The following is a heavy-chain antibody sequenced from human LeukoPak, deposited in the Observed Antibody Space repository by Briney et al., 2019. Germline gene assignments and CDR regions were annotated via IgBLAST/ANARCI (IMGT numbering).Heavy chain of an antibody. CDR1: GYTYTSYG. Sequence: ASVKVSCKASGYTYTSYGISWVRQAPGQGLEWMGWISAYNGNTNYAQKLQGRVTMTTDTSTSTAYMELRSLRSDDTAVYYCARGWGSSWYLYDAFDIWGQGTMVTVSS. J-gene: IGHJ3*02. CDR2: ISAYNGNT. D-gene: IGHD6-13*01. V-gene: IGHV1-18*01. CDR3: ARGWGSSWYLYDAFDI.